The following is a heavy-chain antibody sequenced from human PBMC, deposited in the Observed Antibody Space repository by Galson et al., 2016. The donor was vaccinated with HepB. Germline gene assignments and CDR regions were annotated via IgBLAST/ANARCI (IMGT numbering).Heavy chain of an antibody. CDR2: ISYEGSNK. CDR3: ARDPHILGSTVYYGVLY. D-gene: IGHD3-22*01. CDR1: GFTFSNYG. Sequence: SLRLSCAASGFTFSNYGMHWVRQAPGKGLEWVAVISYEGSNKNYGDSVKGRFTVSRDNSKNTLYLRMDSLRPEDTAVYYCARDPHILGSTVYYGVLYWGQGTLVTVSS. V-gene: IGHV3-30*19. J-gene: IGHJ4*02.